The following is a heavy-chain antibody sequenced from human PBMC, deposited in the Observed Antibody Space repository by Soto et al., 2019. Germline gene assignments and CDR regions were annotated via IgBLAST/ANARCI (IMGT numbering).Heavy chain of an antibody. CDR2: MNPNSGNT. Sequence: QVQLVQSGAEVKKPGASVKVSCKASGYTFTSYDINWVRQATGQGLEWMGWMNPNSGNTGYAQKFQGRVNMTRNTSISTAYMELSSLRSEDTAVYYCARGAGAFWSGYHSPFDYWGQGTLVTVSS. D-gene: IGHD3-3*01. CDR3: ARGAGAFWSGYHSPFDY. J-gene: IGHJ4*02. CDR1: GYTFTSYD. V-gene: IGHV1-8*01.